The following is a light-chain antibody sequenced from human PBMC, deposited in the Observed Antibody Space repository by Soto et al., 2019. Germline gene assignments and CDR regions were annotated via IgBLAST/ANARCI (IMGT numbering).Light chain of an antibody. V-gene: IGKV1-6*02. CDR3: LQDYNYPRT. J-gene: IGKJ1*01. Sequence: AIQMTQSPSSLSASVGDRVTMTFRASQGIRKDLAWYQQKPGKAPKLLIYATSSLQSGVPSRFSGSGSGRDFTLTISSLQPEDFATYYCLQDYNYPRTFGQGTKVDIK. CDR2: ATS. CDR1: QGIRKD.